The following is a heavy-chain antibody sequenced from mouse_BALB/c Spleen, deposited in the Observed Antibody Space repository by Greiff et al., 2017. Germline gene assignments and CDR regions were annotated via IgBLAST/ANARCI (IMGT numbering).Heavy chain of an antibody. CDR3: ARDEGTACYWYFDV. V-gene: IGHV5-6-3*01. J-gene: IGHJ1*01. CDR1: GFTFSSFG. D-gene: IGHD1-2*01. CDR2: INSNGGST. Sequence: EVKLVESGGGLVQPGGSRKLSCAASGFTFSSFGMHWVRQTPDKRLELVATINSNGGSTYYPDSVKGRFTISRDNAKNTLYLQMSSLKSEDTAMYYCARDEGTACYWYFDVWGAGTTVTVSS.